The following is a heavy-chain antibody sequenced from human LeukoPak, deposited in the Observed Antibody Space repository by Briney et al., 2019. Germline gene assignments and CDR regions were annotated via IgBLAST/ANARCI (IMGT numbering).Heavy chain of an antibody. CDR3: ARDIRGILGSYYDTFDY. CDR2: TSSSGSTI. V-gene: IGHV3-11*01. J-gene: IGHJ4*02. CDR1: GFTFSDYY. Sequence: GGSLRLSCAASGFTFSDYYMSWIRQAPGKGLEWVSYTSSSGSTIYYADSVKGRFTISRDNAKNSLYLQMNSLRAEDTAVYYCARDIRGILGSYYDTFDYWGQGTLVTVSS. D-gene: IGHD1-26*01.